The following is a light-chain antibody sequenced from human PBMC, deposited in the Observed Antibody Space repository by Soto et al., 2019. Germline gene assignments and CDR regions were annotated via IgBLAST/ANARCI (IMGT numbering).Light chain of an antibody. CDR1: QALSRN. CDR3: QQYNTWPRT. V-gene: IGKV3-15*01. CDR2: GAS. Sequence: TQSQSVLSASVGDTFNITCRASQALSRNLAWYQQKPGQAPRLLIYGASTRATDIPGRFSGGGSGTEFTLTISSLQSEDFAIYFCQQYNTWPRTFGQGTKVDIK. J-gene: IGKJ1*01.